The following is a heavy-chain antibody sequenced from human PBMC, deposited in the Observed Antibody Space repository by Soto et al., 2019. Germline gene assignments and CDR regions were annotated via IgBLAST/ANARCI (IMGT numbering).Heavy chain of an antibody. D-gene: IGHD6-19*01. CDR3: ARDQQWLVPVPLNVDF. V-gene: IGHV1-18*01. J-gene: IGHJ4*02. Sequence: QVPLVQSGAEVKKPGASVKVSCKASGYTFRDYGISWVRQAPGQGLEWMGWSSAFNGNTNYTKKFQDRVTVTTDTSTNTAYMELRSLRSDDTAVYFCARDQQWLVPVPLNVDFWGPGTPVIVS. CDR1: GYTFRDYG. CDR2: SSAFNGNT.